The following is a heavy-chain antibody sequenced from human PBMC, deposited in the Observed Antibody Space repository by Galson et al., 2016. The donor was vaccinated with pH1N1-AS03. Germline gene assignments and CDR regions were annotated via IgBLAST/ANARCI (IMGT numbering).Heavy chain of an antibody. CDR1: GFTFSSYA. Sequence: SLRLSCAASGFTFSSYAMSWVRQAPGKGLEWVANIKRDGSVKTYVDSVEGRFAISRDNANNSLFLQVNSLTPEDTAVYFCARATGSFCSSSSCFAYFDYWGLGTLVTVSS. CDR2: IKRDGSVK. V-gene: IGHV3-7*01. D-gene: IGHD2-2*01. J-gene: IGHJ4*02. CDR3: ARATGSFCSSSSCFAYFDY.